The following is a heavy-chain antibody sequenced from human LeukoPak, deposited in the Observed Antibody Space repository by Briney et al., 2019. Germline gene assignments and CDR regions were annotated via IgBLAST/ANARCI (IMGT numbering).Heavy chain of an antibody. V-gene: IGHV4-4*07. CDR3: ARAHTLSCSGGACPYFLDY. CDR2: IYTSGNT. CDR1: GGSISGYY. J-gene: IGHJ4*02. Sequence: SETLSLTCTVSGGSISGYYWSWIRQPAGKGLEWIGRIYTSGNTNYNPSLESRVTMAVDTSKNQFSLRPSSVTAADTAVYYCARAHTLSCSGGACPYFLDYWGQGTLVTVSS. D-gene: IGHD2-15*01.